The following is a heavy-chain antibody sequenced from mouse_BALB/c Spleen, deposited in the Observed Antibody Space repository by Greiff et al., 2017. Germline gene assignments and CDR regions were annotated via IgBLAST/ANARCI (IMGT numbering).Heavy chain of an antibody. D-gene: IGHD2-1*01. CDR3: ARGGNLRGFAY. J-gene: IGHJ3*01. CDR1: GYSITSDYA. V-gene: IGHV3-2*02. Sequence: EVKLVESGPGLVKPSQSLSLTCTVTGYSITSDYAWNWIRQFPGNKLEWMGYISYSGSTSYNPSLKSRISITRDTSKNQFFLQLNSVTTEDTATYYCARGGNLRGFAYWGQGTLVTVSA. CDR2: ISYSGST.